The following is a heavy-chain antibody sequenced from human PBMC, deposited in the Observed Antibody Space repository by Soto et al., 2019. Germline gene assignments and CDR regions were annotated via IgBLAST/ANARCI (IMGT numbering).Heavy chain of an antibody. J-gene: IGHJ5*02. Sequence: GESLKISCKGSGYSFTSYWITWVRQMPGTGLEWMGRIDPSDSYTNYSPSFQGHVTISADKSISSAYLQWSSLKASDTAMYYCARSRYSSRWDWFDPWGQGTPVTVSS. V-gene: IGHV5-10-1*01. CDR3: ARSRYSSRWDWFDP. CDR1: GYSFTSYW. CDR2: IDPSDSYT. D-gene: IGHD6-13*01.